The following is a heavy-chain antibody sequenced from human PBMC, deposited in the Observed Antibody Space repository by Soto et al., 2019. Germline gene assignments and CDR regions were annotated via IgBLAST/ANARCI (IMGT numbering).Heavy chain of an antibody. D-gene: IGHD2-15*01. CDR2: ISYDGSDK. J-gene: IGHJ1*01. V-gene: IGHV3-30*18. CDR3: AQGVVVATTYFQP. CDR1: GFTFSSYG. Sequence: QVQLVESGGGVVEPGRSLRLSCAASGFTFSSYGMHWVRQAPGKGLEWVAVISYDGSDKYYADSVQGRFTISRDNSNNTLYLQMDSLRAEATAVYYCAQGVVVATTYFQPWGQGTLVTVSS.